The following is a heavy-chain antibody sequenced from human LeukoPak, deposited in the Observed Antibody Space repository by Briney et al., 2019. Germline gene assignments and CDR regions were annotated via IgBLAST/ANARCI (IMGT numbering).Heavy chain of an antibody. J-gene: IGHJ6*02. CDR3: AAGVVGATTSYYYGMDV. D-gene: IGHD1-26*01. CDR1: GGSISSNNW. V-gene: IGHV4-4*02. CDR2: ISHSGST. Sequence: PSETLSLTCAVSGGSISSNNWWSWVRQPPGKGLEWIGEISHSGSTGYNPSLKSRVTISVDKSKNHFSLKLSSVTAADTAVYYCAAGVVGATTSYYYGMDVWGQGTTVTVSS.